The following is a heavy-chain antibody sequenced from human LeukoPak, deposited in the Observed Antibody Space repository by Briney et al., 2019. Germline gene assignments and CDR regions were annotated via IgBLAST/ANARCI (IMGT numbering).Heavy chain of an antibody. CDR2: INHSGST. CDR1: GGSFSGYY. J-gene: IGHJ4*02. D-gene: IGHD2-2*01. CDR3: ARGYRYCSSTSCYWMRFGY. Sequence: SETLSLTCAVYGGSFSGYYWSWIRQPPGKGLEWIGEINHSGSTNYNPSLKSRVTISVDTSTNPSSLKLSSVTAADTAVYYCARGYRYCSSTSCYWMRFGYWGQGTLVTVSS. V-gene: IGHV4-34*01.